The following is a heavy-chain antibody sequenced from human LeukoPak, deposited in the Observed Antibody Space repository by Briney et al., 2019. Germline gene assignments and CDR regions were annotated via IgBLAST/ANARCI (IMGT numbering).Heavy chain of an antibody. D-gene: IGHD5-18*01. CDR1: ACSISGFF. J-gene: IGHJ6*03. CDR2: ISSSGST. CDR3: ARTYRYGSFPVYHYYMDV. Sequence: PSETLSLTCTVSACSISGFFWSWIRQPPGKGLEWIGYISSSGSTNSNPSLKSRVTISSDTSKHQVSLKLSSVTAADTAVYYCARTYRYGSFPVYHYYMDVWGKGTTVTVSS. V-gene: IGHV4-59*01.